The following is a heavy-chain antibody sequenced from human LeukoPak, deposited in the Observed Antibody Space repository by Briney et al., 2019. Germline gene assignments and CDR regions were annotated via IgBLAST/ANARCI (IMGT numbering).Heavy chain of an antibody. CDR2: IYHSGST. Sequence: PGTLSLTCTVSGYSTCSGSNWGWFRQPPGKGLEWIGRIYHSGSTYYNPPLKSRVTISVDTSKNQFSLKLSSVTAADTAVYYCARGLLDFYYYYCMDVWGKGTTVTVSS. J-gene: IGHJ6*03. CDR1: GYSTCSGSN. CDR3: ARGLLDFYYYYCMDV. V-gene: IGHV4-38-2*02. D-gene: IGHD2-15*01.